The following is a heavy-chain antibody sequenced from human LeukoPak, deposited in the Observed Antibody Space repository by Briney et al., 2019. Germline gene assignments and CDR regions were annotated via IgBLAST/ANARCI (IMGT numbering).Heavy chain of an antibody. Sequence: SQTMSLTSPVSGGSISTSSSYWGWVRQPPGTGLEWIGNTFYSGSIYYSLSLKSRVTISLDTSRNQFSLTLNSVTAADTAVYYCANSNGYGLVVIWGQGKMVTVSS. V-gene: IGHV4-39*07. CDR3: ANSNGYGLVVI. J-gene: IGHJ3*02. CDR2: TFYSGSI. D-gene: IGHD2-2*01. CDR1: GGSISTSSSY.